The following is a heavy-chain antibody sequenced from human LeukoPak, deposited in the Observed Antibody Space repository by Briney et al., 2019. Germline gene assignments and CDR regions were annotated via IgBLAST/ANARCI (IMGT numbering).Heavy chain of an antibody. D-gene: IGHD4-17*01. J-gene: IGHJ4*02. CDR2: IYSGGYT. Sequence: GGSLRLSCAASGFSFSSNYMSWVRQAPGKGLEWVSVIYSGGYTNYADSVKGRFTISRDNSKNTLYLQMNSLRVEDTAVYYCARDDPYGDWGQGTLVTVSS. CDR3: ARDDPYGD. V-gene: IGHV3-53*01. CDR1: GFSFSSNY.